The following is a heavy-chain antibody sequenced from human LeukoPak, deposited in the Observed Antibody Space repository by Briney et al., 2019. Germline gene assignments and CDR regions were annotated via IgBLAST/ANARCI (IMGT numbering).Heavy chain of an antibody. CDR2: IYTSGST. CDR3: ARSYSSRKNFDY. Sequence: SDTLSLTCTVSGGSISSYYWSWIRQPARKGLEWIGRIYTSGSTNYNPSLNSRVTMSVDTSKNQFSLKLSSVTAAATAVYYCARSYSSRKNFDYWGQGTLVTVSS. V-gene: IGHV4-4*07. D-gene: IGHD6-13*01. J-gene: IGHJ4*02. CDR1: GGSISSYY.